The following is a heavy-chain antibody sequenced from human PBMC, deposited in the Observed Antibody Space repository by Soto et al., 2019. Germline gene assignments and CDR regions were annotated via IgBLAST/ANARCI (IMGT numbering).Heavy chain of an antibody. CDR1: GYPFTSYD. V-gene: IGHV1-18*01. CDR3: ARARGVISVGVLGY. Sequence: QVQLVQSGAEVKKPGASVKVSCKASGYPFTSYDISWVRQAPGQGLEWMGWISAYNGNTNYAQKLQGRVTMTTDTSTSTAYRELRSLRSDDTAVYYCARARGVISVGVLGYWGQGTLVTVSS. J-gene: IGHJ4*02. CDR2: ISAYNGNT. D-gene: IGHD3-16*02.